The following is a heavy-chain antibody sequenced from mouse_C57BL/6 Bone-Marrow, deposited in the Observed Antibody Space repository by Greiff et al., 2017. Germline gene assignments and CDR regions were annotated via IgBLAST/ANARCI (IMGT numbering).Heavy chain of an antibody. CDR2: IDPANGNT. Sequence: EVKLVESVAELVRPGASVKLSCTASGFNIKNTYMHWVKQRPEQGLEWIGRIDPANGNTKYAPKFQGKATITADTSSNTAYLQLSSLTSEDTAIYYCAFITTVVARWYFDVWGTGTTVTVSS. CDR1: GFNIKNTY. CDR3: AFITTVVARWYFDV. V-gene: IGHV14-3*01. D-gene: IGHD1-1*01. J-gene: IGHJ1*03.